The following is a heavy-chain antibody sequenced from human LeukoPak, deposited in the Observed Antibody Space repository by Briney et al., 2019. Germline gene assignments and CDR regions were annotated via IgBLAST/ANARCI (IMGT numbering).Heavy chain of an antibody. J-gene: IGHJ4*02. CDR3: ARDNRHCSSTSCYDSLD. CDR2: INHSGST. D-gene: IGHD2-2*01. CDR1: GGSFSGYY. Sequence: SETLSLTCAVYGGSFSGYYWSWIRQPPGKGLEWIGEINHSGSTNYNPSLKSRVTISVDTSKNQFSLKLSSVTAADTAVYYCARDNRHCSSTSCYDSLDWGQGTLVTVSS. V-gene: IGHV4-34*01.